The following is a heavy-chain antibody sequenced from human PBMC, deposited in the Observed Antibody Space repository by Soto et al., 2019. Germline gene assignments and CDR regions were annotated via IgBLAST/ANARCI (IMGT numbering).Heavy chain of an antibody. J-gene: IGHJ6*02. Sequence: SETLSLTCAVYGGSFSGYYWSWIRQPPGKGLEWIGEINHSGSTNYNPSLKSRVTISVDTSKNQFSLKLSSVTAADTAVYYCARGQKAAILSYYYYYGMDVWGQGTTVTVSS. V-gene: IGHV4-34*01. CDR2: INHSGST. CDR3: ARGQKAAILSYYYYYGMDV. D-gene: IGHD2-2*01. CDR1: GGSFSGYY.